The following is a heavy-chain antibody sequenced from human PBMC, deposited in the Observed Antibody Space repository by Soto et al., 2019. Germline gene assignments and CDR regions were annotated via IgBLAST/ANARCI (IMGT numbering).Heavy chain of an antibody. CDR1: GGYISSSSYY. Sequence: SETLSLTCPVSGGYISSSSYYWGWIRQPPGKGLEWIGSIYYSGSTYYNPSLKSRVTISVDTSKNQFSLKLSSVTAADTAVYYCARLEDTAMVFDYWGQGTLVTVSS. CDR3: ARLEDTAMVFDY. J-gene: IGHJ4*02. V-gene: IGHV4-39*01. CDR2: IYYSGST. D-gene: IGHD5-18*01.